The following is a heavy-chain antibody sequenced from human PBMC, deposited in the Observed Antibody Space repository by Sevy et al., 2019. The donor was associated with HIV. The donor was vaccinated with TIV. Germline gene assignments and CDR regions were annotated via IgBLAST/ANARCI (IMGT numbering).Heavy chain of an antibody. V-gene: IGHV3-15*01. D-gene: IGHD1-26*01. CDR2: IKSKTDGGTT. J-gene: IGHJ4*02. Sequence: GGSLRLSCAASGFTFSNAWMSWVRQAPGKGLEWVGRIKSKTDGGTTDYAAPVKGRFTISRDDSKNTLYLQMNSLKTEDSAVYYCTTVHGSYYVFDYWGQGTLVTVSS. CDR1: GFTFSNAW. CDR3: TTVHGSYYVFDY.